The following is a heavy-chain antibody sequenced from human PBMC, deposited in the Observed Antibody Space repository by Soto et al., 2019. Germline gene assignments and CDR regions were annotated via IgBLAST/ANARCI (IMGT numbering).Heavy chain of an antibody. CDR2: IFDGGGSK. D-gene: IGHD3-10*01. J-gene: IGHJ4*02. CDR1: GFTFSNYA. CDR3: AKDLIRGDGYIDFDY. V-gene: IGHV3-23*01. Sequence: GGSLRLSCAPSGFTFSNYAMFWVRQAPGKGLEWVSTIFDGGGSKYYADSVKGRFTISRDNSKNTLFLQMNSLRAEDTAVYFCAKDLIRGDGYIDFDYLGQGTQVTVSS.